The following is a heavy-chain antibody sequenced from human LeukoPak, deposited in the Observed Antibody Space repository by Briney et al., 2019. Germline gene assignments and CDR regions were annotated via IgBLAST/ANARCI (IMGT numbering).Heavy chain of an antibody. V-gene: IGHV1-2*02. CDR3: ARDGYFGFTYSWHSDY. CDR2: INPNRGAT. J-gene: IGHJ4*02. D-gene: IGHD5-18*01. Sequence: ASVKVSCKASGYTFTGYYMYWVRQAPGQGLEWMGWINPNRGATNYAQKFQGRVTMTRDTSISTAYMELTSLRSDDTAVYYCARDGYFGFTYSWHSDYWGQGALVTVSS. CDR1: GYTFTGYY.